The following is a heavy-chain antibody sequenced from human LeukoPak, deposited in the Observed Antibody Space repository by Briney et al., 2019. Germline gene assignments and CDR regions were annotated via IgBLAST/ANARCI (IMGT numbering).Heavy chain of an antibody. CDR2: INPNSGGT. Sequence: ASVKVSCKASGYTFTGYYMHWVRQAPGQGLEWMGWINPNSGGTNYAQKFQGRVTMTRDTSISTAYMELSRLRSDDTAVYYCARHPPYYYDSSGYSLGAFDIWGQGTMVTVSS. CDR3: ARHPPYYYDSSGYSLGAFDI. J-gene: IGHJ3*02. V-gene: IGHV1-2*02. D-gene: IGHD3-22*01. CDR1: GYTFTGYY.